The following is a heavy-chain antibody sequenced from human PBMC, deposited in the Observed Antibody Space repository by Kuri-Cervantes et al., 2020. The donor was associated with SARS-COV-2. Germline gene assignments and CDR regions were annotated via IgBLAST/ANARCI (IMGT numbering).Heavy chain of an antibody. V-gene: IGHV4-4*08. CDR3: ATQGIVVVPAAIGHMGV. D-gene: IGHD2-2*01. CDR2: IYTGGST. J-gene: IGHJ6*03. Sequence: ESLKISCTVSGGSISSYYCHWIRQTAGKGLEWIGHIYTGGSTNYNPSLKSRVTISVDTSKNQFSLKLSSVTAADTAVYYCATQGIVVVPAAIGHMGVWGKGTTVTVSS. CDR1: GGSISSYY.